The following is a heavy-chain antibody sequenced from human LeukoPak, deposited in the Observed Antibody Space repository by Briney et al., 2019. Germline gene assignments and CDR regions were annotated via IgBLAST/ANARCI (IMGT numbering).Heavy chain of an antibody. J-gene: IGHJ4*02. D-gene: IGHD3-22*01. CDR3: ARAPGDYYYDSSGYYPTWFDY. Sequence: GGSLRLSCAASGFTFSSYSMNWVRQAPGKGLEWVSSISSTTSYIYYADSVKGRFTISRDNAKNSLYLEINNLGAEDTAVYYCARAPGDYYYDSSGYYPTWFDYWGQGTLVTVSS. CDR2: ISSTTSYI. V-gene: IGHV3-21*01. CDR1: GFTFSSYS.